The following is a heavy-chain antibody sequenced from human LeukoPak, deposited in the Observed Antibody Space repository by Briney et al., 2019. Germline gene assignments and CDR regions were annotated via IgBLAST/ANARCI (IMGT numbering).Heavy chain of an antibody. Sequence: SETLSLTCTVSGGSITSSSYYWGWIRQPPGKELEWIGSIYYSGSTYYNPSLKSRVTISVDTSKNQFPLKLSSVTAADTAVYYCAREPINWNYRVVDYWGQGTLVTVSS. CDR3: AREPINWNYRVVDY. CDR1: GGSITSSSYY. J-gene: IGHJ4*02. CDR2: IYYSGST. V-gene: IGHV4-39*06. D-gene: IGHD1-7*01.